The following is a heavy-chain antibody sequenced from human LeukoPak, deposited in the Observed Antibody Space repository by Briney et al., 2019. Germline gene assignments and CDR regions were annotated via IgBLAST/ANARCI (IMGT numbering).Heavy chain of an antibody. CDR1: GFTFSIYA. V-gene: IGHV3-23*01. D-gene: IGHD3-3*01. CDR3: AKDLVNNYDFWSGYYIGFDY. J-gene: IGHJ4*02. Sequence: VGSLRLSCAASGFTFSIYAMSWVRQAPGKGLEWISAISGSAGNTYYADSVKGRFTISRDNSKNTMYLQMNSLRAEDTAVYYCAKDLVNNYDFWSGYYIGFDYWGQGTLVTVAS. CDR2: ISGSAGNT.